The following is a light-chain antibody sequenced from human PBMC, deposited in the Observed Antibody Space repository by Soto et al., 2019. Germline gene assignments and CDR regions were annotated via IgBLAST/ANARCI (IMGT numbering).Light chain of an antibody. J-gene: IGKJ1*01. V-gene: IGKV1-39*01. Sequence: DIQMTQSPSSLSASVGDRVTITCRASQSISSSFNWYQQKPGKAPKLLIYAASSLQSGVPSRFSGSGSGTDFTLTISSLQPEDFATYYCQQSYSIPWTCGQGTKVEIK. CDR1: QSISSS. CDR2: AAS. CDR3: QQSYSIPWT.